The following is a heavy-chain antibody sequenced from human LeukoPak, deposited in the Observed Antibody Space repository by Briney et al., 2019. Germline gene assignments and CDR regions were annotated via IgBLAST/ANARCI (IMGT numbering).Heavy chain of an antibody. CDR3: ARGESGWAHFDY. CDR1: GFTFSSYA. D-gene: IGHD6-19*01. Sequence: GRSLRLSCAASGFTFSSYAMHWVRQAPGKGLEWVAVISYDGSNKYYADSVKGRFTISRDNSKNTLYLQMNSLRAEDTAVYYCARGESGWAHFDYWGQGTLVTVPS. V-gene: IGHV3-30-3*01. J-gene: IGHJ4*02. CDR2: ISYDGSNK.